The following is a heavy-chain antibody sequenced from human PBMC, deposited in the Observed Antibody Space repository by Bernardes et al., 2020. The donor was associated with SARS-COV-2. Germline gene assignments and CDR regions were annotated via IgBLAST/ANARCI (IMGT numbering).Heavy chain of an antibody. Sequence: SETLSLMCTVSGGSISSYYWSWIRQPPGKGLEWIGYIYYSGSTNYSPSLKSRVTISVDTSKNQFSLKLSSVTAADTAVYYCARDPTPGHPWYGMDVWGQGTTVTVSS. J-gene: IGHJ6*02. CDR2: IYYSGST. V-gene: IGHV4-59*01. CDR1: GGSISSYY. CDR3: ARDPTPGHPWYGMDV.